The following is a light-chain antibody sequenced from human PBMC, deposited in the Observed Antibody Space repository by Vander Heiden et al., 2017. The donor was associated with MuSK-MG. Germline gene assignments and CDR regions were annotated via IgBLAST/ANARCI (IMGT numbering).Light chain of an antibody. CDR2: AAS. V-gene: IGKV1-27*01. J-gene: IGKJ1*01. CDR1: QGISNY. CDR3: QKYYSAPST. Sequence: DIQMTQSPSSLSASVGDRVVITCRASQGISNYLAWYKQKPGKVPKLLIYAASPLQSGVPSRLSGSGSGTDFTLTISSLQPEDVATYSCQKYYSAPSTFGQGTKVEIK.